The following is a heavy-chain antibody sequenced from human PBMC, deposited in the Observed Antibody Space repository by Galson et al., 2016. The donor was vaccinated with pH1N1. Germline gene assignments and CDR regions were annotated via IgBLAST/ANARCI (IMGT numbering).Heavy chain of an antibody. D-gene: IGHD2-21*01. J-gene: IGHJ4*02. CDR1: GYTLTEAS. V-gene: IGHV1-24*01. CDR2: FDPENGEM. CDR3: ATVGLWCDYFDY. Sequence: SVKVSCKVSGYTLTEASIHWVRQAPGKGLEWMGGFDPENGEMTYAQKFQDRVIKTEDTSTDTVYMELSSLRSEDTAVYYCATVGLWCDYFDYWGQGTLVTVSS.